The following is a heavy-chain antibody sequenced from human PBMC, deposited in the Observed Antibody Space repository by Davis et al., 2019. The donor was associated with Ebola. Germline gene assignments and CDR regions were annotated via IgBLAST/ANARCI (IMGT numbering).Heavy chain of an antibody. V-gene: IGHV3-7*01. CDR2: IKQDGSEK. D-gene: IGHD3-10*01. J-gene: IGHJ6*02. Sequence: GESLRISCAASGFTFSSYGMHWVRQAPGKGLEWVANIKQDGSEKYYVDSVKGRFTISRDNAKNTLYLQMNSLSAEDTAVYYCAREGVGYYYGSGSYYYYGMDVWGQGTMVTVSS. CDR1: GFTFSSYG. CDR3: AREGVGYYYGSGSYYYYGMDV.